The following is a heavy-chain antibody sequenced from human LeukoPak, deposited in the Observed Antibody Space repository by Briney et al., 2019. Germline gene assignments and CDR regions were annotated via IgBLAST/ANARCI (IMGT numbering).Heavy chain of an antibody. V-gene: IGHV4-4*02. J-gene: IGHJ4*02. Sequence: SETLSLTCAVSGASLITTNWWSWFRQPPGKGLEWIGEISHSGSTNYNPSLKSRVSMSVDKSKNQFSLEVSSVTAADTAVYYCASQERGVVYFDYWGQGTLVTVSS. D-gene: IGHD1-1*01. CDR3: ASQERGVVYFDY. CDR2: ISHSGST. CDR1: GASLITTNW.